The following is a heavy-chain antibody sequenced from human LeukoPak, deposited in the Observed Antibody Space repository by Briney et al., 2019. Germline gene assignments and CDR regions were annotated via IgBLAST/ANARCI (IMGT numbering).Heavy chain of an antibody. Sequence: GGSLRLSCAASGFTFSSYSMNWVRQAPGKGLEWVSSISSSSSYIYYADSVKGRFTISRDNAKNSLYLQMNSLRAEDTAVYYCTIPPEMRGSYSWVAFDIWGQGTMVTVSS. D-gene: IGHD1-26*01. J-gene: IGHJ3*02. CDR3: TIPPEMRGSYSWVAFDI. CDR2: ISSSSSYI. V-gene: IGHV3-21*03. CDR1: GFTFSSYS.